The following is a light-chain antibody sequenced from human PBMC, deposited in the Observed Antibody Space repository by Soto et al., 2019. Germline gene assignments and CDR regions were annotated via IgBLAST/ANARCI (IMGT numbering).Light chain of an antibody. CDR2: GAA. CDR1: QSVSSSY. CDR3: QQYGISPFA. J-gene: IGKJ3*01. V-gene: IGKV3-20*01. Sequence: EIVLTQSPGTLSLSLGERATLSCRASQSVSSSYLAWYQQKKNGQAPRLLIYGAASRATGIPDRFSGSGSGTDFTLTISRLEPEDFAVYYCQQYGISPFAFGPGTKVDVK.